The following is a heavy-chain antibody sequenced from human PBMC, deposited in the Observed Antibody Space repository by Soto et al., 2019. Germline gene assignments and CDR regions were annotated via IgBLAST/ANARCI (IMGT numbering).Heavy chain of an antibody. CDR1: GDSVSSNSAA. Sequence: SQTLSLTCAISGDSVSSNSAAWNWIRQSPSRGLEWLGRTYYRSKWYNDYAVSVKSRITINPDTSKNQFSLQLNSVTPEDTAVYYCAREGIASRLPYSYGMDVGGQGTTVTVSS. CDR3: AREGIASRLPYSYGMDV. V-gene: IGHV6-1*01. J-gene: IGHJ6*02. D-gene: IGHD6-6*01. CDR2: TYYRSKWYN.